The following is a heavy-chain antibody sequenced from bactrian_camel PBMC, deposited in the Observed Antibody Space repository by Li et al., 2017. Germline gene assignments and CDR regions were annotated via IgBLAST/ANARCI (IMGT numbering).Heavy chain of an antibody. CDR1: GLTFSNYH. J-gene: IGHJ6*01. CDR2: INNDAQYT. V-gene: IGHV3-2*01. CDR3: VRDLMGGFGA. Sequence: HVQLVESGGGLVQPGGSLTLSCAASGLTFSNYHIIWVRQPPGKGLEWVSSINNDAQYTFTADSVKGRFTISRDNAKNSAFLQMDSLKPEDTAVYFCVRDLMGGFGAWGQGTQVTVS. D-gene: IGHD1*01.